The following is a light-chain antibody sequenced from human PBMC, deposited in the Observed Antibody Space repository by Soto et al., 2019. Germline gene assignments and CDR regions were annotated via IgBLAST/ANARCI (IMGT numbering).Light chain of an antibody. CDR3: QQFSNYPHV. Sequence: DIQVTQSPPTLSASVGDRVTITCRASQTISTWMAWYQQKPGKAPKLLVYDASTLQSGVASRFSGSGSGTDFTLTISSLQPEDFAIYYCQQFSNYPHVFGQGTRLEIK. CDR2: DAS. J-gene: IGKJ5*01. V-gene: IGKV1-5*01. CDR1: QTISTW.